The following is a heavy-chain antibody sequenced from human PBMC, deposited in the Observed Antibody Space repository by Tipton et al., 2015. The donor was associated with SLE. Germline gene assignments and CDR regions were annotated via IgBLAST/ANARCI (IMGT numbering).Heavy chain of an antibody. J-gene: IGHJ4*02. CDR3: ARYPESSGYYFLDY. D-gene: IGHD3-22*01. Sequence: TLSLTCTVSGGSISSYYWSWIRQPPGKGLEWIGYIYYSGSTNYNPSLKSRVAISVDTSKNQFSLKLSSVTAADTAMYFCARYPESSGYYFLDYWGPGTLVPVSA. V-gene: IGHV4-59*01. CDR1: GGSISSYY. CDR2: IYYSGST.